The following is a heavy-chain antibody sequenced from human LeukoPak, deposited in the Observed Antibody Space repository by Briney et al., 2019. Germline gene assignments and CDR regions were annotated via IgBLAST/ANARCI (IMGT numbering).Heavy chain of an antibody. V-gene: IGHV3-7*01. J-gene: IGHJ3*02. CDR3: AREEI. Sequence: PGRSLRLSCAASGFTFSSYAMHWVRQAPGKGLEWVANIKQDGSEKYYVDSVKGRFTISRDNAKNSLYLQMNSLRAEDTAVYYCAREEIWGQGTMVTVSS. CDR2: IKQDGSEK. CDR1: GFTFSSYA.